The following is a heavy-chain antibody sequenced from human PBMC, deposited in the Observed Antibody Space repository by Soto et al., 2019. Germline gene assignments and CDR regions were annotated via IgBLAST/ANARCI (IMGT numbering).Heavy chain of an antibody. CDR2: ISAYNGNT. D-gene: IGHD2-15*01. CDR3: ARDIVVVVAATQSGFEY. V-gene: IGHV1-18*01. Sequence: ASVKVSCKASGYTFTSYGISWVRQAPGQGLEWMGWISAYNGNTNYAQKLQGRVTMTTDTSTSTAYMELRSLRSDDTAVYYCARDIVVVVAATQSGFEYWGQGSRVTVSS. CDR1: GYTFTSYG. J-gene: IGHJ4*02.